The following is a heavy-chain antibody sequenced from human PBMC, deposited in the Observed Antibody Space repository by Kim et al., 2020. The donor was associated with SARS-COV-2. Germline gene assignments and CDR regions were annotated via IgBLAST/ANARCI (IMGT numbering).Heavy chain of an antibody. CDR2: INHSGST. D-gene: IGHD4-17*01. V-gene: IGHV4-34*01. J-gene: IGHJ4*02. CDR1: GGSFSGFY. Sequence: SETLSLTCAVYGGSFSGFYWSWIRQPPGKGLEWIGEINHSGSTNYNPSLKSRVTISVDTSKNQFSLKLSSVTAADTAVYYCARGPRDYPYDYWGQGTLVTVSS. CDR3: ARGPRDYPYDY.